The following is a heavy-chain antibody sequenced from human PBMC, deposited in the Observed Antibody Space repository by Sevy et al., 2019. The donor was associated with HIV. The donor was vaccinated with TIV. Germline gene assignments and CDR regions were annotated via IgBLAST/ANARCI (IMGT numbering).Heavy chain of an antibody. J-gene: IGHJ4*02. Sequence: ASVKVSCKAAGYNFTSYYIHWVRQAPGQGLECMGMITPSGDTTTYSQKFQGRVTMTSDTSTSTVYMELSSLRYDDTAVYYCTRVRSFGFEYWGQGTLVTVSS. CDR1: GYNFTSYY. D-gene: IGHD3-16*01. V-gene: IGHV1-46*01. CDR2: ITPSGDTT. CDR3: TRVRSFGFEY.